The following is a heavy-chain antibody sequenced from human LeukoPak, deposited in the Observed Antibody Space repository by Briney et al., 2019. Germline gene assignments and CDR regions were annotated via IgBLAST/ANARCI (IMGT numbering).Heavy chain of an antibody. CDR3: AKDLDIAVVTAIDY. J-gene: IGHJ4*02. CDR2: ISGSSSYI. CDR1: GFTFSSYS. D-gene: IGHD2-21*02. V-gene: IGHV3-21*01. Sequence: PGGSLRLSCAASGFTFSSYSMNWVRQAPGKGLEWVSSISGSSSYIYYADSVKGRFTISRDNARNSLYLQLKSLGAEDTAVYYCAKDLDIAVVTAIDYWGQGTLVTVSS.